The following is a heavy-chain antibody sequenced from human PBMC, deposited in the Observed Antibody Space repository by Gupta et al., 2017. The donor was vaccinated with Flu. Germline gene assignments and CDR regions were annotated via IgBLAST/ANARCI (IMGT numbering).Heavy chain of an antibody. CDR3: ARDFDWAFQH. Sequence: DVHLVESGGDLVLSGGSLGLSCAAPGVPFRDCHMSWVRQAPGRGLAWLAYIGSGGKTDYADSVGGRFTFTRDNAKNALYLQMNSLRDEDTAVYYCARDFDWAFQHWGQVILVAVSS. V-gene: IGHV3-48*02. J-gene: IGHJ1*01. D-gene: IGHD3-9*01. CDR1: GVPFRDCH. CDR2: IGSGGKT.